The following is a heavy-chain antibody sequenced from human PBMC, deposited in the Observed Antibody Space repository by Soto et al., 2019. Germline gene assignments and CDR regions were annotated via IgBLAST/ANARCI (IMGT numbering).Heavy chain of an antibody. D-gene: IGHD2-2*01. CDR1: GYDFSSYG. CDR3: VRDPQRNDY. CDR2: ISASNGNR. J-gene: IGHJ4*02. V-gene: IGHV1-18*04. Sequence: QVQLVQSGAEVKKPGASVKVSCKASGYDFSSYGISWVRQAPGQGLEWMGWISASNGNRDYAQQFQGRVTMTSDTSRTTAYMELRSLRSDDTAVYSCVRDPQRNDYGGQGTLVNVSS.